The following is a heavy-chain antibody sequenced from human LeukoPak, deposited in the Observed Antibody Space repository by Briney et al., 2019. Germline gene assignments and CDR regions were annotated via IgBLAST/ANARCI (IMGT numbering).Heavy chain of an antibody. J-gene: IGHJ4*02. V-gene: IGHV3-74*01. CDR2: NNGDGSGT. D-gene: IGHD1-20*01. CDR1: GFTLSSYW. Sequence: GGSLRLSCVVSGFTLSSYWMHWVRQAPGKGLVWVSGNNGDGSGTRYADSVKGRFTMFRDDAKNTVYLQMNSLRAEDTAVYFCARGVDNWNDLLNYWGQGTLVTVSS. CDR3: ARGVDNWNDLLNY.